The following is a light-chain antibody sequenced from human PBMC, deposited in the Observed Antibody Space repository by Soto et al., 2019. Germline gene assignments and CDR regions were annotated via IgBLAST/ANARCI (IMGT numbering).Light chain of an antibody. CDR1: SSDVGGYNF. CDR3: CSYTRRNTLA. Sequence: QSVLTQPASVSGSPGQSITISCTGTSSDVGGYNFVSWYQQYPGKAPKLIIYEVTDRPSGVSNRFSGSKSGSTASLTISGLQAEDEADYYCCSYTRRNTLAFGGGTKLTVL. J-gene: IGLJ2*01. CDR2: EVT. V-gene: IGLV2-14*01.